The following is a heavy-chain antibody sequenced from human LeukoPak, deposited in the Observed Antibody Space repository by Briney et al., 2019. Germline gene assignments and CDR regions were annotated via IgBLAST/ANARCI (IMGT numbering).Heavy chain of an antibody. J-gene: IGHJ4*02. CDR3: AKEPLFSALFYFDY. CDR2: INSDGSSI. D-gene: IGHD2-21*01. Sequence: GGSLRLSCAASGFTFSSHWMHWVRQAPGKGLVWVSRINSDGSSISYADSVKGRFTISRDNAKNTLYLQMNGLRAEDTAVYCCAKEPLFSALFYFDYWGQGTLVTVSS. V-gene: IGHV3-74*01. CDR1: GFTFSSHW.